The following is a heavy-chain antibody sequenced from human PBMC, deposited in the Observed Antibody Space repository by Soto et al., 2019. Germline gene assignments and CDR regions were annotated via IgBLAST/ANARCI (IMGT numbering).Heavy chain of an antibody. D-gene: IGHD2-2*01. CDR2: ISYDGSNK. V-gene: IGHV3-30*18. J-gene: IGHJ6*02. CDR1: GFTFSSYG. CDR3: AKDRQDCSSTSCPTPYYYYGMDG. Sequence: VGSLRLSCAASGFTFSSYGMHWVRQAPGKGLEWVAVISYDGSNKYYADSVKGRFTISRDNSKNTLYLQMNSLRAEDTAVYYCAKDRQDCSSTSCPTPYYYYGMDGWGQGTTVTVSS.